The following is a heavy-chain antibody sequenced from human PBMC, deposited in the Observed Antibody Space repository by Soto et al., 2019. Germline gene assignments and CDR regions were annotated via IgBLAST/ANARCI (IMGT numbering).Heavy chain of an antibody. Sequence: PGGSLRLSCAASGFTFSSYSMNWVRQAPGKGLEWVSSISSSSSYIYYADSVKGRFTISRDNAKNSLYLQMNSLRAEDTAVYYCARQADYDYIWGSYRSDWFDPWGQGTLVTVSP. CDR1: GFTFSSYS. D-gene: IGHD3-16*02. CDR2: ISSSSSYI. J-gene: IGHJ5*02. CDR3: ARQADYDYIWGSYRSDWFDP. V-gene: IGHV3-21*01.